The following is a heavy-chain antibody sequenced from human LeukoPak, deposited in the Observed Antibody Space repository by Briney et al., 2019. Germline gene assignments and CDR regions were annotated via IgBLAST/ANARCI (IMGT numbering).Heavy chain of an antibody. CDR2: INPNSGGT. V-gene: IGHV1-2*04. D-gene: IGHD6-6*01. Sequence: GASVKVSCKASGYTFTGYYMHWVRQAPGQGLEWMGWINPNSGGTNYAQKFQGWVTMTRDTSISTAYMELSRLRSDDTAVYYCARGFSSIAARGSWFDPWGQGTLVTVSS. CDR3: ARGFSSIAARGSWFDP. CDR1: GYTFTGYY. J-gene: IGHJ5*02.